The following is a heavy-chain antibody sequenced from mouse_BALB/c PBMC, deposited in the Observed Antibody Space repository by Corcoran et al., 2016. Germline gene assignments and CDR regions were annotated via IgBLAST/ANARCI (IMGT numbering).Heavy chain of an antibody. CDR1: GFNIKDTY. D-gene: IGHD1-1*01. Sequence: EVQLQQSGAELVKPGASVKLSCTAYGFNIKDTYMHWVKQRPEQGLEWIGRIDPANGNTKYDPKFQGKATITADTSSNTAYLQLSSLTSEDTAVYYCARNYYGSRDYWGQGTTLTVSS. J-gene: IGHJ2*01. V-gene: IGHV14-3*02. CDR2: IDPANGNT. CDR3: ARNYYGSRDY.